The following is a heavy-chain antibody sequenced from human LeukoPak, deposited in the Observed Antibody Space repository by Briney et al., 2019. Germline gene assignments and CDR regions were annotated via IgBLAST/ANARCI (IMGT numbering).Heavy chain of an antibody. CDR3: ASEYSSSWYHYYGMDV. J-gene: IGHJ6*02. CDR2: ISGSGSTI. CDR1: GFTFSSYA. V-gene: IGHV3-23*01. Sequence: GGSLRLSCAASGFTFSSYAMSWVRQAPGKGLEWVSAISGSGSTIYYADSVKGRFTISRDNAKNSLYLQMNSLRAEDTAVYYCASEYSSSWYHYYGMDVWGQGTTVTVSS. D-gene: IGHD6-13*01.